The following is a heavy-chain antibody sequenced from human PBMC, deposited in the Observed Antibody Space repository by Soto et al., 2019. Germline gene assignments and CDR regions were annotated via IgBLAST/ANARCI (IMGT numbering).Heavy chain of an antibody. D-gene: IGHD3-10*01. CDR1: GGSISSGGYS. CDR2: IYHSGST. Sequence: QLQLQESGSGLVKPSQTLSLTCAVSGGSISSGGYSWSWIRQPPGKGLEWIGYIYHSGSTYYNPSLKSRVTISVDRSKNQFSLKLSSVTAADTAVYYCARAIGWFGELLGGYYVDYWGQGTLVTVSS. V-gene: IGHV4-30-2*01. J-gene: IGHJ4*02. CDR3: ARAIGWFGELLGGYYVDY.